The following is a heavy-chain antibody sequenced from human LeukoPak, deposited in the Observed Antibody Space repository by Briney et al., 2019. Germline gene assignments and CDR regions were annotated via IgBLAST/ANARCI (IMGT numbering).Heavy chain of an antibody. Sequence: GGSLRLSCAASGVIVSRNFMSWVRQAPGKGLQWVAIMYAGGTTDYSDSVRGRFHISRDSSNNALSLQINSLRAEDTAVYYCARGSGSGWPLDRWGQGALVTVSS. V-gene: IGHV3-53*01. J-gene: IGHJ5*02. D-gene: IGHD6-19*01. CDR2: MYAGGTT. CDR3: ARGSGSGWPLDR. CDR1: GVIVSRNF.